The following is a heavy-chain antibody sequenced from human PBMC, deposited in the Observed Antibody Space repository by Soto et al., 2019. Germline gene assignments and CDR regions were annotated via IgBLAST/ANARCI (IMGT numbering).Heavy chain of an antibody. D-gene: IGHD1-26*01. V-gene: IGHV1-18*01. J-gene: IGHJ4*02. CDR1: GYTFTSYG. CDR2: ISAHNGNT. Sequence: QVHLVQSGAEVKKPGASVKVSCKASGYTFTSYGITWVRQAPGQGLEWMGWISAHNGNTDYAQKLQGRVIVTRDTSTSTAYMELXGLXXXXXXXXYCARGRDGDYWGQGALVTVSS. CDR3: ARGRDGDY.